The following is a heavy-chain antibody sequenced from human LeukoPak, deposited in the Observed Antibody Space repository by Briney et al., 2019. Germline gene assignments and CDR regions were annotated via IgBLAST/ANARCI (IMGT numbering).Heavy chain of an antibody. V-gene: IGHV4-59*01. CDR2: IYYSWST. CDR1: GGSISSYY. Sequence: SETLSLTCTVSGGSISSYYWSWIRQPPGKGLEWIGYIYYSWSTNYNPSLKSRVTISVDTSKNQFSLKLSSVTAADTAVYYCAREYNGGAPNWFDPWGQGTLATVSS. D-gene: IGHD3-16*01. J-gene: IGHJ5*02. CDR3: AREYNGGAPNWFDP.